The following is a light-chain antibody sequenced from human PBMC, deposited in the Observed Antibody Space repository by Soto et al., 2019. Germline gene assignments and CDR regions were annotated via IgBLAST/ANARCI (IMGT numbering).Light chain of an antibody. J-gene: IGLJ2*01. V-gene: IGLV2-14*01. Sequence: QSALTQPASVSGSPGQAITISCTGSSNNYVSWYQHHPGKAPKLLIYEVSHRPSGVSERFSGSKSGYTASLTISGLQAEDGAYYYCSSYPSGNTRVVFGGGTKLTVL. CDR1: SNNY. CDR3: SSYPSGNTRVV. CDR2: EVS.